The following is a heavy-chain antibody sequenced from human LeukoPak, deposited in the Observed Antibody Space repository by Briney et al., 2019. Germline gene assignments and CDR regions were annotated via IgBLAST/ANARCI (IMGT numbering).Heavy chain of an antibody. CDR3: ARDAGYHDYVWGSYRYTDF. D-gene: IGHD3-16*02. CDR1: GYTFTGYY. J-gene: IGHJ4*02. CDR2: SNPNSGGT. Sequence: EASVKVSCKASGYTFTGYYMHWVRQAPGQGLEWMGWSNPNSGGTNYAQKFQGRVTMTRDTSISTAYMELSRLRSDDMAVYYCARDAGYHDYVWGSYRYTDFWGQGTLVTVSS. V-gene: IGHV1-2*02.